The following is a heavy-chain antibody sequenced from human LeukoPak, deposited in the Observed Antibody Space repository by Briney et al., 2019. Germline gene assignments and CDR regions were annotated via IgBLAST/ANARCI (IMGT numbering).Heavy chain of an antibody. CDR2: IYYSGST. CDR3: ARLVVPAAAPRYYFDY. D-gene: IGHD2-2*01. J-gene: IGHJ4*02. CDR1: GGSISSYY. V-gene: IGHV4-59*12. Sequence: PSETLSLTCTVSGGSISSYYWSWIRQPPGKGLEWIGYIYYSGSTYYNPSLKSRVTISVDTSKNQFSLKLSSVTAADTAVYYCARLVVPAAAPRYYFDYWGQGTLVTVSP.